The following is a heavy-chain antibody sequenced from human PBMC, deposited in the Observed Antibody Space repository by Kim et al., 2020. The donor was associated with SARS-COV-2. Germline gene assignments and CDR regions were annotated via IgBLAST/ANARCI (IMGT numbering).Heavy chain of an antibody. CDR3: AKGRQFFDI. Sequence: GGSLRLSCAASGFTFDDYAMHWVRQAPGKGLEWVSGISWNSGSIGYADSVKGRFTISRDNAKNSLYLQMNSLRAEDTALYYCAKGRQFFDIWGQGTMVTV. V-gene: IGHV3-9*01. CDR1: GFTFDDYA. J-gene: IGHJ3*02. CDR2: ISWNSGSI.